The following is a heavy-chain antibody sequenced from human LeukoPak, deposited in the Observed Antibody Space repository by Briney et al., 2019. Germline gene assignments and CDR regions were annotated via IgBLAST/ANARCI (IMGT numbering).Heavy chain of an antibody. D-gene: IGHD6-19*01. Sequence: GASVKVSCKASGYTFTGYYMHWVRQAPGQGLEWMGWINPNSGGTNYAQKFQGRVTMTRDTSISTAYMELSRLRSDDTAVYYCARDETGYSSGWYRELYYFDYWGQGTLVTVSS. V-gene: IGHV1-2*02. CDR1: GYTFTGYY. CDR2: INPNSGGT. J-gene: IGHJ4*02. CDR3: ARDETGYSSGWYRELYYFDY.